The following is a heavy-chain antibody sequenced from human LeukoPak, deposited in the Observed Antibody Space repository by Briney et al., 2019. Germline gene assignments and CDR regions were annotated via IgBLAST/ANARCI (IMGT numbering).Heavy chain of an antibody. CDR2: IYYSGST. CDR3: ARTFPDCDY. J-gene: IGHJ4*02. Sequence: SETLSLTCTVSGGSISSSSYYWGWIRQPPGNGLEWIGSIYYSGSTYYNPSLKSRVTISVDTSKNQFSLRLTSVTAADTAVYYCARTFPDCDYWGQGTLVTVSS. D-gene: IGHD2-21*02. CDR1: GGSISSSSYY. V-gene: IGHV4-39*01.